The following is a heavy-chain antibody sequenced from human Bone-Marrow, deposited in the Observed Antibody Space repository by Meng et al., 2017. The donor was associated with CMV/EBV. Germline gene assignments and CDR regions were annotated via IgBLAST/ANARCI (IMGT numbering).Heavy chain of an antibody. V-gene: IGHV4-61*01. CDR3: ARAPPYYYDSSGYYFTGDAFDI. Sequence: SEPLSLTCTVPGGSVSSGSYYWSWIRQPPGKGLEWIGYISYSGSTNYNPSLKSRVTISVDTSKNQFSLKLSSVTAADTAVYYCARAPPYYYDSSGYYFTGDAFDIWGQGTMVTVSS. D-gene: IGHD3-22*01. CDR2: ISYSGST. J-gene: IGHJ3*02. CDR1: GGSVSSGSYY.